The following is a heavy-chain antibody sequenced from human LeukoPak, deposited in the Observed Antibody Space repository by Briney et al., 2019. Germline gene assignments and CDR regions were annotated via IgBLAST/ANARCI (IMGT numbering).Heavy chain of an antibody. CDR1: GFTFSSYG. J-gene: IGHJ4*02. D-gene: IGHD4/OR15-4a*01. Sequence: GGSLRLSCAASGFTFSSYGMHWVRQAPGKGLEWVAVISYDGSNKYYADSVKGRFTISRDNSKNTLYLQMNSLRAEDTAVYYCARVSYGGPVDYRGQGTLVTVSS. CDR2: ISYDGSNK. V-gene: IGHV3-30*03. CDR3: ARVSYGGPVDY.